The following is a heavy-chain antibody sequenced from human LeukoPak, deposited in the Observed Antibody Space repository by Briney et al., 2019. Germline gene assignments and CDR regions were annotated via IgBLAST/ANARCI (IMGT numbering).Heavy chain of an antibody. V-gene: IGHV1-8*01. Sequence: GASVKVSCKASGYTFTSYDINWVRQATGQGLEWMGWMNPNSGNTGYAQKFQGRVTMTRNTSISTAYMELSSLRSEDTAVYYCARGSVVVPAAIIGSHNWFDPWGQGTLVTVSS. D-gene: IGHD2-2*01. J-gene: IGHJ5*02. CDR1: GYTFTSYD. CDR2: MNPNSGNT. CDR3: ARGSVVVPAAIIGSHNWFDP.